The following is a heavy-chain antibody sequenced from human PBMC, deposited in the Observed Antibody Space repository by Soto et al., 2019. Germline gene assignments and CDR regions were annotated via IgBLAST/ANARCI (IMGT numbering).Heavy chain of an antibody. J-gene: IGHJ4*02. Sequence: QVKLVQSGAEVKKPGASVKVSCKASGYTFTSYGISWVRQAPGQGLEWMGWISTYNGDTKYAQRLQGRVTMTTDTATSAAYMELRNLRSDYTAVYYCARGGGTALSYFEYWGQATLVTVSS. V-gene: IGHV1-18*01. CDR2: ISTYNGDT. CDR1: GYTFTSYG. CDR3: ARGGGTALSYFEY. D-gene: IGHD2-15*01.